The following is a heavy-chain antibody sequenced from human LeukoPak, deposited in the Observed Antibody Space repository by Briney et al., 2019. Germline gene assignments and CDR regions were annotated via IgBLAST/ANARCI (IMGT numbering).Heavy chain of an antibody. CDR1: GFTFSDFW. V-gene: IGHV3-74*01. J-gene: IGHJ4*02. Sequence: PGGSLRLSCAASGFTFSDFWMYWVRQAPGKGRVWISNINEYGTTAYADSVKGRFTISRDNAKNILYLQMNSLRAEDTAVYYCARVRGGNWGRGTLVTVSS. CDR3: ARVRGGN. CDR2: INEYGTT. D-gene: IGHD3-16*01.